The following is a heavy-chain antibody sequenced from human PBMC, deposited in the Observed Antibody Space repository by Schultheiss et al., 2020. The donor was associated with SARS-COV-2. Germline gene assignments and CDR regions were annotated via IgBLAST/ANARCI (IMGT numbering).Heavy chain of an antibody. J-gene: IGHJ4*02. CDR2: IKSKTDGGTT. Sequence: GGSLRLSCAASGFTFSNAWMSWVRQAPGKGLEWVGRIKSKTDGGTTDYAAPVKGRFTISRDDSKNTLYLQMNSLKTEDTAVYYCARAVYGDYALDYWGQGTLVTVSS. D-gene: IGHD4-17*01. CDR1: GFTFSNAW. V-gene: IGHV3-15*01. CDR3: ARAVYGDYALDY.